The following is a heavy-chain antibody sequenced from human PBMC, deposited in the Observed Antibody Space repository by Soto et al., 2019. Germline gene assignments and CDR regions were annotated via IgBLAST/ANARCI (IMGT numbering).Heavy chain of an antibody. CDR1: GYTFTSYD. Sequence: GASVKISCKASGYTFTSYDINWVRQATGQGLEWMGWMNPNSGNTGYAQKFQGRVTMTRNTSISTAYMELSSLRSEDTAVYYCARVQQWLGYYYYGMDVWGKGTTVTVSS. J-gene: IGHJ6*04. D-gene: IGHD6-19*01. V-gene: IGHV1-8*01. CDR3: ARVQQWLGYYYYGMDV. CDR2: MNPNSGNT.